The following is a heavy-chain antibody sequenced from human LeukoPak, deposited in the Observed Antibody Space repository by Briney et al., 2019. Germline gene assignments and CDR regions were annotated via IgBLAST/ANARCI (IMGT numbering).Heavy chain of an antibody. J-gene: IGHJ4*02. CDR1: GFTFSSYA. V-gene: IGHV3-23*01. CDR2: ISGSGCST. Sequence: GGSLRLSCAASGFTFSSYAMSWVRQARGKGLEWVSAISGSGCSTYYADSATGRFTIARQNYKNTLYLKIHSLRAEDTAVYYCAKVYYDYVWGSYGYNYFDDWGQGTLVTVSS. D-gene: IGHD3-16*02. CDR3: AKVYYDYVWGSYGYNYFDD.